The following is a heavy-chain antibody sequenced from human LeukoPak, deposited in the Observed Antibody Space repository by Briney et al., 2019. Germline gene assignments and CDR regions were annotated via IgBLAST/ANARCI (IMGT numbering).Heavy chain of an antibody. CDR1: GFTFSSYA. D-gene: IGHD6-6*01. CDR2: ISSSSGTI. Sequence: GGSLRLSCAASGFTFSSYAMHWVRQAPGKGLEWVSYISSSSGTIYYADSVKGRFTISRDNAKNSLYLQMNSLRDEDTAVYYCARDRPYSNSPPGPWGQGTLVTVSS. CDR3: ARDRPYSNSPPGP. J-gene: IGHJ5*02. V-gene: IGHV3-48*02.